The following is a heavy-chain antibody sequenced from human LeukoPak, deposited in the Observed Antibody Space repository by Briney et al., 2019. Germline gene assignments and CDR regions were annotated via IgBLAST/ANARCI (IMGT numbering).Heavy chain of an antibody. CDR3: ARDGDSSGFYYYYGMDV. J-gene: IGHJ6*02. D-gene: IGHD6-19*01. Sequence: SVKVSCKASGGTFSSYAISWVRQAPGQGLEWMGRIIPIFGIANYAQKFQGRVTITADKSTSTAYMELSSLRSEDTAVYYCARDGDSSGFYYYYGMDVWGQGTTVTVSS. V-gene: IGHV1-69*04. CDR2: IIPIFGIA. CDR1: GGTFSSYA.